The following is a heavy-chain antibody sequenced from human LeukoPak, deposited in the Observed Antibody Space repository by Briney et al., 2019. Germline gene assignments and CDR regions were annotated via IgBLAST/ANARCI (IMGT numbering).Heavy chain of an antibody. CDR1: GGSFSGYY. J-gene: IGHJ4*02. CDR2: INHSGST. D-gene: IGHD6-13*01. Sequence: SETLSLTCAVYGGSFSGYYWSWIRQPPGKGLEWIGEINHSGSTNYNPSLKSRVTISVDTSKNQFSLKLSSVTAADTALYYCARGHAAAGSLEDYRGQGTLVTVSS. V-gene: IGHV4-34*01. CDR3: ARGHAAAGSLEDY.